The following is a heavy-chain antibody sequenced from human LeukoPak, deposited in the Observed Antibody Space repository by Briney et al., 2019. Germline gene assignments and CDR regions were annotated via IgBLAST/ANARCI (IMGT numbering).Heavy chain of an antibody. CDR1: GSISNHH. D-gene: IGHD6-19*01. V-gene: IGHV4-59*11. CDR2: IYYSGST. CDR3: ARGVSSGSDL. J-gene: IGHJ2*01. Sequence: PSETLSLTCTVSGSISNHHWSWIRQPPGKGLEWIGYIYYSGSTNYNPSLKSRVTISVDTSKNQFSLKLTSVTAADTAVYYCARGVSSGSDLWGRGTLVTVSS.